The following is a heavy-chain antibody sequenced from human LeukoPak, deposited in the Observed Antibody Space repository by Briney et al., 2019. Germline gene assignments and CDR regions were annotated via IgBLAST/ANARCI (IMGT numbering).Heavy chain of an antibody. J-gene: IGHJ4*02. CDR2: IRGQDYGGTT. CDR3: VRGRIKPDY. CDR1: GFSFGDYA. D-gene: IGHD2/OR15-2a*01. Sequence: GGSLRLCCSASGFSFGDYAMTWVRQAPGKGLEWVGLIRGQDYGGTTDYAAPVKGRFTISRDDSKSIAYLQMNSLKSEDTAVYYCVRGRIKPDYWGQGTLVTVSS. V-gene: IGHV3-49*04.